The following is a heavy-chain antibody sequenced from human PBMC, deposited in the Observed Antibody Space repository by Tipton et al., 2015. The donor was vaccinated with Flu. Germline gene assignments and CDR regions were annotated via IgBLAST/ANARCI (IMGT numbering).Heavy chain of an antibody. J-gene: IGHJ4*02. Sequence: TLSLTCTVSGGSISNYFWTWIRQPPGKGLEWIGYTHHSARTDYNPSLKSRVTMSVDMSKNQLSLSLTSVTAADTAVYYCARRPGGWGQGTLVTVSS. V-gene: IGHV4-59*01. CDR3: ARRPGG. CDR2: THHSART. CDR1: GGSISNYF. D-gene: IGHD4-23*01.